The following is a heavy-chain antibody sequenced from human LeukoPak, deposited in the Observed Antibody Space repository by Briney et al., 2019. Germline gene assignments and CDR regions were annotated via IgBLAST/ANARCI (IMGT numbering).Heavy chain of an antibody. Sequence: PGGSLRLSCAVSGFSLSRYAMSWVRKAPGKGLEWVSAISDSGGSTYYADSVKGRFTISRDNSRSTLYLQMNTLRAEDTAVYYCAKCRGSSWSDYFDYWGQGTLVTVSS. V-gene: IGHV3-23*01. CDR1: GFSLSRYA. CDR3: AKCRGSSWSDYFDY. CDR2: ISDSGGST. J-gene: IGHJ4*02. D-gene: IGHD6-13*01.